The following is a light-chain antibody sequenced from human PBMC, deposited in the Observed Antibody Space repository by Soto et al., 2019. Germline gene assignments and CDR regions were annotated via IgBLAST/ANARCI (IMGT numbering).Light chain of an antibody. J-gene: IGLJ3*02. CDR1: SSDVGGYNH. CDR2: EVT. V-gene: IGLV2-14*01. Sequence: QSVLTQPASVSGSPGQSITISCTGTSSDVGGYNHVSWFQQHPGKAPKLMIYEVTNRPSGVSLRFSGSKSGNTASLSISGLQAEDEADYFCCSYTSRTTWVFGGGTKVTVL. CDR3: CSYTSRTTWV.